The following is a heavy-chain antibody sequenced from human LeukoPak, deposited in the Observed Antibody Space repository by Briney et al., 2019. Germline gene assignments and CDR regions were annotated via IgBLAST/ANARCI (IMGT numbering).Heavy chain of an antibody. Sequence: ASVKVSCKASGYTFTGYYVHWVRQAPGQGLEWMGWINPNSGGTNYAQKFQGRVTMTRDTSISTAYMELSRLRSDDTAVYYCARDSLHLAAAPNLENWGQGTLVTVSS. CDR3: ARDSLHLAAAPNLEN. J-gene: IGHJ4*02. CDR2: INPNSGGT. D-gene: IGHD6-13*01. V-gene: IGHV1-2*02. CDR1: GYTFTGYY.